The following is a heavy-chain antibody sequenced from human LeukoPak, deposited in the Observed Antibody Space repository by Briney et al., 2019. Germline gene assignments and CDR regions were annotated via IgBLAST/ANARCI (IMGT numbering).Heavy chain of an antibody. CDR2: ISSSSSYI. V-gene: IGHV3-21*01. Sequence: GGSLRLSCAASGFTFISYSMNWVRPAPGKGLEWVSSISSSSSYIYYADSVKGRVTISTDNAKKSLYLQMNGLRAEDTAVYYCARDLSRGKPHAFDIWGQGTMVTVSS. CDR3: ARDLSRGKPHAFDI. D-gene: IGHD1-14*01. CDR1: GFTFISYS. J-gene: IGHJ3*02.